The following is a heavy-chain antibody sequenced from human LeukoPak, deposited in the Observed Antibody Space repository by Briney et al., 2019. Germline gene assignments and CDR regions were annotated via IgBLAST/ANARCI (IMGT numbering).Heavy chain of an antibody. CDR2: IYPADSDI. V-gene: IGHV5-51*01. CDR3: ARQEYCSGGSCYTWFDP. J-gene: IGHJ5*02. CDR1: GYSINNYW. Sequence: KDGESLKISCKGSGYSINNYWIGWVRQMPGKGLEWMGIIYPADSDIRYSPSFQGQVTISADKSISTVYLQWSSLKASDTGMYYCARQEYCSGGSCYTWFDPWGQGTLVTVSS. D-gene: IGHD2-15*01.